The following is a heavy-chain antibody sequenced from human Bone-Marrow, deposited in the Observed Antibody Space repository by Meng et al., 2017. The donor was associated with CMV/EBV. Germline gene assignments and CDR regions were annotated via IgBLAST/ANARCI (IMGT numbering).Heavy chain of an antibody. Sequence: GESLKISCAASGFTFSSYSMNWVRQAPGKGLEWVSSISSSSSYIYYADSVKGRFTISRDNSKNTLYLQMNSLRAEDTAIYYCAKADYVWGSYRYFHFDYWGQGTLVTVSS. D-gene: IGHD3-16*02. CDR3: AKADYVWGSYRYFHFDY. CDR1: GFTFSSYS. V-gene: IGHV3-21*04. CDR2: ISSSSSYI. J-gene: IGHJ4*02.